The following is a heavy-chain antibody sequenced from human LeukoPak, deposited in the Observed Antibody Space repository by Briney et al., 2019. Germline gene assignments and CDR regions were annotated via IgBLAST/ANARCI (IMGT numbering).Heavy chain of an antibody. D-gene: IGHD6-6*01. CDR1: GGTFSSYA. Sequence: ASVKVSCKASGGTFSSYAISWVRQAPGQGLEWMGWISPDSGATNYAQRFQGRVTMTRDTSISTAYMELSSLRSDDTAVYFCAREGYSTSSGPLDYWGQGTLVTVSS. CDR3: AREGYSTSSGPLDY. J-gene: IGHJ4*02. CDR2: ISPDSGAT. V-gene: IGHV1-2*02.